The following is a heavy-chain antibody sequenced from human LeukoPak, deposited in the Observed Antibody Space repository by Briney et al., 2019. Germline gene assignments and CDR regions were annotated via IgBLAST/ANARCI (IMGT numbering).Heavy chain of an antibody. J-gene: IGHJ4*02. CDR2: IYYSGST. Sequence: SETLSLTCTVSGGSISSGDYYWSWIRQPPGKGLEWIGYIYYSGSTYYNPSLESRVTISVDTSKNQFSLKLSSVTAADTAVYCCARGVGFDYWGQGTLVAVSS. CDR1: GGSISSGDYY. V-gene: IGHV4-30-4*08. D-gene: IGHD3-10*01. CDR3: ARGVGFDY.